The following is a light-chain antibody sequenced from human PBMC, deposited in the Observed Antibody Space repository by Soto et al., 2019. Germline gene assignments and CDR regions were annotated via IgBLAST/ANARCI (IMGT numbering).Light chain of an antibody. CDR1: PRVLYSLNHQNS. CDR2: SAA. Sequence: DIVMTQSLDSLTVCLXERATIIINSSPRVLYSLNHQNSLAWYQQKPGXAPNLXXCSAATREYGGPDRFSGSGSATDFTLTISSLQDEDVAFYYGQQYYSTPQTFGQGTKVDIK. V-gene: IGKV4-1*01. J-gene: IGKJ1*01. CDR3: QQYYSTPQT.